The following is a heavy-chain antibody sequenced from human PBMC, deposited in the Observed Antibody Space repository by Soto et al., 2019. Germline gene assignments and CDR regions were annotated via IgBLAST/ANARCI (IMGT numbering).Heavy chain of an antibody. CDR3: ARGLYARVYGYGDPFDY. Sequence: QVQLQQWGAGLLKPSETLSLTCAVYGGSFSGYYWSWIRQPPGKGLEWIGEINHSGSTNYNPSLKSRVTISVDTSKNQFSLKLSSVTAADTAVYYCARGLYARVYGYGDPFDYWGQGTLVTVSS. J-gene: IGHJ4*02. V-gene: IGHV4-34*01. CDR1: GGSFSGYY. D-gene: IGHD4-17*01. CDR2: INHSGST.